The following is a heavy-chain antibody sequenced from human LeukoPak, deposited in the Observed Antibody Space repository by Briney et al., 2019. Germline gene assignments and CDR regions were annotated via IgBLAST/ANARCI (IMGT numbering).Heavy chain of an antibody. J-gene: IGHJ3*02. CDR1: GYSFTSYW. CDR2: IYPGDSDT. Sequence: GESLKISCKGSGYSFTSYWIGWVRQMPGKGLEWMGIIYPGDSDTRYSPSFQGQVTISADKSISTAYLQWSSLKASDTAMYYCATSGVGSGYYDSVAQNAFDIWGQGTMVTVSS. CDR3: ATSGVGSGYYDSVAQNAFDI. V-gene: IGHV5-51*01. D-gene: IGHD3-3*01.